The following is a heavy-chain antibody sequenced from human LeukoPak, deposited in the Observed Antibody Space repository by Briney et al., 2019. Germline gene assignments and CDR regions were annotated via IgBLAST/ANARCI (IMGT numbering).Heavy chain of an antibody. CDR3: ARWAAAGTNWFDP. Sequence: PSETLSLTCTVSGYSISDYYWGWIRQPPGKGLEWIGSIYHSGSTYYNPSLKSRVTISVDTSKNQVSLNLSSVTAADTAVYYCARWAAAGTNWFDPWGQGTLVTVSS. CDR1: GYSISDYY. CDR2: IYHSGST. J-gene: IGHJ5*02. V-gene: IGHV4-38-2*02. D-gene: IGHD6-13*01.